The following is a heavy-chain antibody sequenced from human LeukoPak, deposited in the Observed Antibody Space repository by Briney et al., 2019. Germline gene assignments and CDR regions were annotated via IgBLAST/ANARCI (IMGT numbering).Heavy chain of an antibody. D-gene: IGHD3-22*01. V-gene: IGHV4-4*07. CDR1: GGSISNYY. CDR2: IYTSGST. Sequence: SETLSLTCTVSGGSISNYYWSWIRQPAGKGLEWIGRIYTSGSTNYNPSLKSRVTMSVDTSKNQFSLKLDSVTAADTAVYYCAGGNFYDSRGHPYHFHYWGQGTLVTVPS. J-gene: IGHJ4*02. CDR3: AGGNFYDSRGHPYHFHY.